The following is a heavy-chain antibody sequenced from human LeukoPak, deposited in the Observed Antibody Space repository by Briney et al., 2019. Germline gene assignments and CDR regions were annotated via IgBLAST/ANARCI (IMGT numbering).Heavy chain of an antibody. Sequence: PGGSLRLPCEASGFAFSNHAMTWVRQAPGEGLQWVSTISDTGKTTFYRDSVRGRFTISRDISNNTLYLQMDGLRADDTAVYYCARGGAYDYGVLDAWGQGTLVTVSS. V-gene: IGHV3-23*01. J-gene: IGHJ5*02. D-gene: IGHD4/OR15-4a*01. CDR3: ARGGAYDYGVLDA. CDR2: ISDTGKTT. CDR1: GFAFSNHA.